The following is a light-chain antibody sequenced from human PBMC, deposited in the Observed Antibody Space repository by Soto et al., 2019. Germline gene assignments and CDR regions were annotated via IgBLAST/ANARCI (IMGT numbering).Light chain of an antibody. Sequence: DIHMTQSPSSRSASLGDRVTITCRASQSISSYLNWYQQKPGTAPTLLIYAASSLKSGVPSLFSGGESGTDSTITISSVQPDDVATYYCQQKLRTFGQGTKVDI. CDR3: QQKLRT. CDR1: QSISSY. CDR2: AAS. J-gene: IGKJ1*01. V-gene: IGKV1-39*01.